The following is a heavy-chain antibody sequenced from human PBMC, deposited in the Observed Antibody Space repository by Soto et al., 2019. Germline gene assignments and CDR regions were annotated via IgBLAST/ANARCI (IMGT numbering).Heavy chain of an antibody. CDR3: ASLGRDGFPSPPFDY. CDR2: ISYDGSNK. J-gene: IGHJ4*02. D-gene: IGHD1-26*01. Sequence: GGSLRLSCAASGFTFSSYAMHWVRQAPGKGLEWVAVISYDGSNKYYADSVKGRFTISRDNSKNTLYLQMNSLRAEDTAVYYCASLGRDGFPSPPFDYWGQGTLVTVSS. CDR1: GFTFSSYA. V-gene: IGHV3-30-3*01.